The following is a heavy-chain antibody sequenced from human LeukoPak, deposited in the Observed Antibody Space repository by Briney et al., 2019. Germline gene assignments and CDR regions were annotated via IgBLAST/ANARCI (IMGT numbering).Heavy chain of an antibody. D-gene: IGHD2-15*01. CDR2: INPNSGGT. J-gene: IGHJ5*02. CDR3: ARGSIVVVVAALYNWFDP. V-gene: IGHV1-2*04. CDR1: GGTFSSYA. Sequence: ASVKVSCKASGGTFSSYAISWVRQAPGQGLEWMGWINPNSGGTNYAQKFQGWVTMTRDTSISTAYMELSRLRSDDTAVYYCARGSIVVVVAALYNWFDPWGQGTLVTVSS.